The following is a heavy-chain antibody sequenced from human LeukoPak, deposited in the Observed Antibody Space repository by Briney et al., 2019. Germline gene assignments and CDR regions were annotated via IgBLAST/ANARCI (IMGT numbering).Heavy chain of an antibody. D-gene: IGHD3-16*01. J-gene: IGHJ6*02. CDR3: ARGGGLDV. Sequence: GGSLRLSCAASEFTFSSYSMNWARQALGKGLEWVASINHNGNVNYYVDSVKGRFTIPRDNAKNSLYLQMSNLRAEDTAVYFCARGGGLDVWGQGATVTVSS. CDR1: EFTFSSYS. CDR2: INHNGNVN. V-gene: IGHV3-7*03.